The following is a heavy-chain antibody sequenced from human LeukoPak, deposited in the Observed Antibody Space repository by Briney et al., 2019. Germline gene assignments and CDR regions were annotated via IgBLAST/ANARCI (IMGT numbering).Heavy chain of an antibody. Sequence: KPSETLSLTCAVSGYSISSGYYWGWIRQPPGKGLEWIGSIYHSGSTYYNPSLKSRVTISVDTSKNQFSLKLSSVTAADTAVYYCARHSKGQLGEIYFDYWGQGTLVTVSS. CDR1: GYSISSGYY. CDR2: IYHSGST. CDR3: ARHSKGQLGEIYFDY. J-gene: IGHJ4*02. V-gene: IGHV4-38-2*01. D-gene: IGHD1-1*01.